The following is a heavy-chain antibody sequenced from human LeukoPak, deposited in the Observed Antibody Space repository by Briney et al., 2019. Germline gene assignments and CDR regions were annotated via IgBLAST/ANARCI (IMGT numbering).Heavy chain of an antibody. CDR2: INHSGST. Sequence: PSETLSLTCAVYGVSFSGYYWSWLRQPPGKGLEWIGEINHSGSTNYNPSLKSRVTVSVDTSKNQFSLKLSSVTAADTAVYYCARYCSSTSCFSWYYGMDVWGKGTTVTVSS. J-gene: IGHJ6*04. V-gene: IGHV4-34*01. D-gene: IGHD2-2*01. CDR3: ARYCSSTSCFSWYYGMDV. CDR1: GVSFSGYY.